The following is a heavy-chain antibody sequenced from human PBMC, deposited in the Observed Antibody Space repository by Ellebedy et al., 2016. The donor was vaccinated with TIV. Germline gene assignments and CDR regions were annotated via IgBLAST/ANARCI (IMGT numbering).Heavy chain of an antibody. D-gene: IGHD6-19*01. CDR3: ARLWVAAGYFDP. Sequence: SETLSLTCTVSGGSISSYYWSWIRQPPGKGLEWIGYIYYSGSTNYNPSLKSRVTISVDTSKNQFSLKLSSVTAADTAVYYCARLWVAAGYFDPWGQGTLVTVSS. CDR1: GGSISSYY. CDR2: IYYSGST. V-gene: IGHV4-59*08. J-gene: IGHJ5*02.